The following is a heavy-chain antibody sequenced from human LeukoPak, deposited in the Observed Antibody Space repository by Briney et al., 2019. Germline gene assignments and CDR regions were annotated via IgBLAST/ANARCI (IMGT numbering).Heavy chain of an antibody. CDR2: IYYSGST. Sequence: SETLSLTCTVSGGSISSSSYYWGWIRQPPGKGLEWIGSIYYSGSTYYNPSLKSRVTISVDTSKNQFSLKLSSVTAADTAVYYCARDSANYGSKEWGQGTLVTVSS. CDR1: GGSISSSSYY. CDR3: ARDSANYGSKE. J-gene: IGHJ4*02. V-gene: IGHV4-39*07. D-gene: IGHD4/OR15-4a*01.